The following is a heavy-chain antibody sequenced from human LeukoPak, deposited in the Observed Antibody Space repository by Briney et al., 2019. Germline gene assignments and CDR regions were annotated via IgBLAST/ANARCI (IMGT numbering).Heavy chain of an antibody. CDR2: INHSGST. J-gene: IGHJ4*02. CDR3: ARGRVVVIHFLFDY. Sequence: SETLSLTCAVYGGSFSSYYWSWIRQPPGKGLEWIGEINHSGSTNYNPSLKSRVTISLDTSKSQFSLKLSSVTAADTAVYYCARGRVVVIHFLFDYWGQGTLVTVSS. V-gene: IGHV4-34*01. D-gene: IGHD3-22*01. CDR1: GGSFSSYY.